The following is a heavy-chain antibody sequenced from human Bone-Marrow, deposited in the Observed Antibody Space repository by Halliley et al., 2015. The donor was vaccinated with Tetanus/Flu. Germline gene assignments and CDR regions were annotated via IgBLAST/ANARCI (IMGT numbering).Heavy chain of an antibody. J-gene: IGHJ4*03. CDR2: IYHTGTS. CDR3: TREGCNKGGSCYSAS. D-gene: IGHD2-15*01. V-gene: IGHV4-38-2*02. Sequence: TLSLTCDVTGYSISSGHYWGWIRQPPGKTLEWIGSIYHTGTSYYNPSLNGRVTISVDTSKNQFSLILTSVTAADTALYYCTREGCNKGGSCYSASWGQGAVVTVSS. CDR1: GYSISSGHY.